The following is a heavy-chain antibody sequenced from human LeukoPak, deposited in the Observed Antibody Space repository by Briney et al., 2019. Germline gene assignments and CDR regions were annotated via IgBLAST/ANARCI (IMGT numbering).Heavy chain of an antibody. J-gene: IGHJ4*02. V-gene: IGHV3-64D*09. CDR2: ISSNGGST. Sequence: TGGSLILSCSASGXTLSSYAMHWVRQAPGKGLKYVSAISSNGGSTFYADSVRGRFTISRDNSKNTLYLQMSSLRPEDTAVYYCVMTISGYDPQRFDYWGQGTLVTVSS. CDR3: VMTISGYDPQRFDY. D-gene: IGHD5-12*01. CDR1: GXTLSSYA.